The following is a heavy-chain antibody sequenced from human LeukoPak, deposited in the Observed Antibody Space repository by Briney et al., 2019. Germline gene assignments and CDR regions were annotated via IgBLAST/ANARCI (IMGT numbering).Heavy chain of an antibody. J-gene: IGHJ4*02. V-gene: IGHV4-34*01. CDR1: GGSFSGYY. D-gene: IGHD3-9*01. CDR2: INHSGST. CDR3: ARGKTDVLRYFDWLLRGYYFDY. Sequence: PSETLSLTCAVYGGSFSGYYWSWIRQPPGKGLEWIGEINHSGSTNYNPSLKSRVTISVDTSKNQFSLKLSSVTAADTAVYYCARGKTDVLRYFDWLLRGYYFDYWGQGTLVTVSS.